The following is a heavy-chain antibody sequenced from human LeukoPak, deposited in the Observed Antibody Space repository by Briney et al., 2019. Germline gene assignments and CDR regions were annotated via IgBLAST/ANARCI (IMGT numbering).Heavy chain of an antibody. CDR2: ISSSSSYI. CDR1: GFTFSSYS. D-gene: IGHD1-14*01. Sequence: PGGSLRLSCAASGFTFSSYSMNWVRQAPGKGLEWVSSISSSSSYIYYADSVKGRFTISRDNSKNTLYLQMNSLRAEDTAVYYCAKEKPELMGGFDYWGQGTLVTVSS. CDR3: AKEKPELMGGFDY. J-gene: IGHJ4*02. V-gene: IGHV3-21*04.